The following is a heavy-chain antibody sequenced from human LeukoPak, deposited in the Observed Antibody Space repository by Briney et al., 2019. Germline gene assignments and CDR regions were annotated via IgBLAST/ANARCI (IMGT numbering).Heavy chain of an antibody. CDR2: INHSGST. V-gene: IGHV4-34*01. CDR3: ARASSLYDFWGGYRTPLDY. Sequence: SETLSLTCAVYGGSFSGYYWSWIRQPPGKGLEWIGEINHSGSTNYNPSLKSRVTISVDTSKNQFSLKLSSVTAADTAVYYCARASSLYDFWGGYRTPLDYWGQGTLVTVSS. CDR1: GGSFSGYY. J-gene: IGHJ4*02. D-gene: IGHD3-3*01.